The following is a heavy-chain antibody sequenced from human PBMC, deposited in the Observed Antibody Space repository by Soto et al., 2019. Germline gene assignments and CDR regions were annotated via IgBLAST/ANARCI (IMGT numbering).Heavy chain of an antibody. Sequence: GGSLRLSCAASGFPFSTYWMHWVRQAPGKGLVWVSRINTDGSSTTYADSVKGRFTISRDNAKDTLYLQMNSLRAEDTAVYYCARDGGWIDYWGQGTLVTVSS. V-gene: IGHV3-74*01. CDR3: ARDGGWIDY. D-gene: IGHD6-19*01. CDR1: GFPFSTYW. CDR2: INTDGSST. J-gene: IGHJ4*02.